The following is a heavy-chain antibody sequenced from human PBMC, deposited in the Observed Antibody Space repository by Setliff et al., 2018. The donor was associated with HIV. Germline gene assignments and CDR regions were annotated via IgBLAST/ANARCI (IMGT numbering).Heavy chain of an antibody. J-gene: IGHJ6*03. CDR3: ARGVILLRAVVAQSVYCYMDV. Sequence: SETLSLTCGVSGASFSGNCWVWLRQSPGKGLEWIGQINHRGTTNYNASLQSRLAISMDVSKNQFSLRLNSVTAADASKYFCARGVILLRAVVAQSVYCYMDVWGTGTTVTVSS. V-gene: IGHV4-34*01. D-gene: IGHD3-10*01. CDR2: INHRGTT. CDR1: GASFSGNC.